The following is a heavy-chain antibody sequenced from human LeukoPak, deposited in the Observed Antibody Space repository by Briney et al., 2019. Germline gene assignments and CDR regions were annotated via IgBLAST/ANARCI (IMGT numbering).Heavy chain of an antibody. D-gene: IGHD2-2*01. CDR1: GFTFSSCA. CDR2: ISTSGGST. V-gene: IGHV3-23*01. Sequence: PGGSLRLSCAASGFTFSSCAMTWVRQAPGRGLEWVSAISTSGGSTYYADSVKGRFTISRGNSKNTLYLQMNSLRAEDTAVYYCAKRGYCSSTSCYDTSGYYYGMDVWGQGTTVTVSS. CDR3: AKRGYCSSTSCYDTSGYYYGMDV. J-gene: IGHJ6*02.